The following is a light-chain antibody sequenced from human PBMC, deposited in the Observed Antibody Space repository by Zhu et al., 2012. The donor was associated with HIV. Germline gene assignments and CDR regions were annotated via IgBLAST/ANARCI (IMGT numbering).Light chain of an antibody. Sequence: DIQMTQSSSTVSASVGDRVTITCRASQSISSWLAWYQQKPGKAPKLLIYKASTLESEVPSRFSGSGSGTESTLTISSLQPDDFATYYCQQFNSYPLTFGGGTKVEIK. J-gene: IGKJ4*01. CDR2: KAS. CDR3: QQFNSYPLT. V-gene: IGKV1-5*03. CDR1: QSISSW.